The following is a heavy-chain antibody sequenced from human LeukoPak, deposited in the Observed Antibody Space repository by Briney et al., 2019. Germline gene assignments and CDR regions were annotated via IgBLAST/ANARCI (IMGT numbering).Heavy chain of an antibody. J-gene: IGHJ4*02. CDR1: GFTFSRYW. CDR3: TRGQSSGYSSGDY. Sequence: GGSLKLSCAASGFTFSRYWMHWVRQAPGKGLVWVSRIESDGTTTTYADSVKGRFTISRDNAKNTLYLQMNSLRAEDTAVYYCTRGQSSGYSSGDYWGQGTLVTVSS. V-gene: IGHV3-74*01. D-gene: IGHD3-22*01. CDR2: IESDGTTT.